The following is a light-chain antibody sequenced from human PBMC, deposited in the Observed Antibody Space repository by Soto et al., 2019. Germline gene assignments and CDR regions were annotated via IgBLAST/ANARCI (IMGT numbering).Light chain of an antibody. CDR3: QQSDYVPLT. J-gene: IGKJ4*01. CDR2: AAS. V-gene: IGKV1-39*01. Sequence: DIQVTQSPSSLSASVGDRVTITCRASQSIRYLKWYQQIPGKAPKLLISAASNLQSGVPSRFSGSGSGTDFSLTINTLQREDFATYYCQQSDYVPLTFGGGTKVEIK. CDR1: QSIRY.